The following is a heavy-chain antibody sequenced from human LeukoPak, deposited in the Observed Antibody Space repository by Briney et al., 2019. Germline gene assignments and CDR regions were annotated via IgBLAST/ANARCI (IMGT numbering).Heavy chain of an antibody. D-gene: IGHD3-10*01. CDR2: IKTDGSET. CDR3: VSAIRGSPIDY. Sequence: PGGSLRLSCAASGFSFSNYWMGWVRQAPGEGLACVANIKTDGSETYYVDSVKGRFTISRDNAKNSLFLQMNSLRAEDTAIYYCVSAIRGSPIDYWGQGTLVSVPS. V-gene: IGHV3-7*01. J-gene: IGHJ4*02. CDR1: GFSFSNYW.